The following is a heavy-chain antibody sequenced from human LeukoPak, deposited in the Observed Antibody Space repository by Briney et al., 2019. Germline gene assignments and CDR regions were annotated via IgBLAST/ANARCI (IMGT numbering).Heavy chain of an antibody. CDR1: GFAFSTNW. Sequence: GGSLRLSCAASGFAFSTNWMHWVRQAPGKGLVWVSHISTDARTITYADFVKGRFTISRDNAKNTLYLQMNSLRAEDTALYYCAKNPPRRFGEFDYWGQGTLVTVSS. CDR3: AKNPPRRFGEFDY. V-gene: IGHV3-74*01. CDR2: ISTDARTI. D-gene: IGHD3-10*01. J-gene: IGHJ4*02.